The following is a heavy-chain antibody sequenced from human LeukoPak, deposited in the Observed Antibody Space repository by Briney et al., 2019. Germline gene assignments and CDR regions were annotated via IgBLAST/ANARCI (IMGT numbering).Heavy chain of an antibody. CDR3: AKDTDWAFDI. Sequence: PGRSLRLSCAASRFTFSSYRMHWVRQAPGKGLEWVAVIWYDGSNKYYADSVKGRFTISRDNSKNTLYLQMNSLRAEDTAVYYCAKDTDWAFDIWGQGTMVTVSS. CDR2: IWYDGSNK. J-gene: IGHJ3*02. CDR1: RFTFSSYR. D-gene: IGHD3-9*01. V-gene: IGHV3-33*06.